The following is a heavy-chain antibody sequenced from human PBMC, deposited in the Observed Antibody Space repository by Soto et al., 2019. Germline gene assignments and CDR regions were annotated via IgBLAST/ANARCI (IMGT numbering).Heavy chain of an antibody. CDR2: ISYDGSNK. CDR1: GFTFSSYG. D-gene: IGHD6-19*01. CDR3: AKDLPQGSSGWSTPGFDY. Sequence: QVQLVESGGGVVQPGRSLRLSCAASGFTFSSYGMHWVRQAPGKGLEWVAVISYDGSNKYYADSVKGRFTIYRDNSKNTRYLQMNSLRAEDTAVYYCAKDLPQGSSGWSTPGFDYWGQGTLVTVSS. J-gene: IGHJ4*02. V-gene: IGHV3-30*18.